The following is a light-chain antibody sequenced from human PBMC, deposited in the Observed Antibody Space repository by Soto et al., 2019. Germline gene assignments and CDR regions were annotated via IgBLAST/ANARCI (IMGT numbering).Light chain of an antibody. CDR2: WAS. Sequence: DIVMTQSPDALSVSLGERATINCKSSQGVVHSSNNKDFLAWFQQKPGQSPKLLIYWASTRESGVPDRFSGIWSVTDFPLTISSLQAEDVAIDYCQRYYSLPFTFDPGTKVDLK. CDR1: QGVVHSSNNKDF. J-gene: IGKJ3*01. V-gene: IGKV4-1*01. CDR3: QRYYSLPFT.